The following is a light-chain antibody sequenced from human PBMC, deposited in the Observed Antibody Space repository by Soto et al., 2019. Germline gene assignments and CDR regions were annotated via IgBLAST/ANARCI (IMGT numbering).Light chain of an antibody. CDR2: EGN. CDR3: CSYAGSSTPYV. V-gene: IGLV2-23*01. CDR1: SSDVGSYNL. Sequence: QSALTQPASVSGSPGQSITISCTGTSSDVGSYNLVSWYQQHPGKAPKLMIFEGNKRPSGVSNRFSGSKSGNTASQTISGLQAEDEADYYCCSYAGSSTPYVFGTGTKVTVL. J-gene: IGLJ1*01.